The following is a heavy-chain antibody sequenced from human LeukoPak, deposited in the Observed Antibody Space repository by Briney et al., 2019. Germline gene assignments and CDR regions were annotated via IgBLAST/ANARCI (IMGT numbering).Heavy chain of an antibody. J-gene: IGHJ4*02. D-gene: IGHD3-22*01. V-gene: IGHV5-51*01. CDR3: ARQTSSGHLDY. Sequence: GESLKISCKGSGYSFTSYWIAWVRQMPGKGPEWMGIIWPGDSETRYSPSFQGQVTISADKSINTAYLQWSSLKASDTTAYYCARQTSSGHLDYWGQGTLVTVSS. CDR1: GYSFTSYW. CDR2: IWPGDSET.